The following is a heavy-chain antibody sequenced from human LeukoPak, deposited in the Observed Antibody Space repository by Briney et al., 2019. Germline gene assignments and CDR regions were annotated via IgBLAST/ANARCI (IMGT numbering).Heavy chain of an antibody. Sequence: SGGSLRLSCAASGFTFSSSAMTWAAQAPGKGLDGVSAISGSDGSTYYADSVKGRFTISRDNSKNTLYLQMNSLRAEDTAVYYCAKDSKVAAGKNHWGQGTLVTVSS. CDR3: AKDSKVAAGKNH. V-gene: IGHV3-23*01. CDR2: ISGSDGST. CDR1: GFTFSSSA. J-gene: IGHJ5*02. D-gene: IGHD6-13*01.